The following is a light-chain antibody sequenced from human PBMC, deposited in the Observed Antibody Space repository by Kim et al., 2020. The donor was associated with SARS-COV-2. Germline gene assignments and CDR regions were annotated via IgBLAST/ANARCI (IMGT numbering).Light chain of an antibody. J-gene: IGKJ1*01. CDR2: AAS. CDR1: QGISNY. Sequence: SAVGDRVTIPCRASQGISNYFAWYQQKPGKVPKLLIYAASTLQSGVPSRFSGSGSGTDFTLTISSLQPEDVATYYCQKYNSAPRTFGQGTKVDIK. V-gene: IGKV1-27*01. CDR3: QKYNSAPRT.